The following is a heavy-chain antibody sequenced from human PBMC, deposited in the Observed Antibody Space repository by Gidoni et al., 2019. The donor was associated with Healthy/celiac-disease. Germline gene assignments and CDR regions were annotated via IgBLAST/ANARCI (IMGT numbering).Heavy chain of an antibody. J-gene: IGHJ4*02. V-gene: IGHV4-30-2*01. CDR1: GGSISRGGYS. CDR3: ARGGNYYDSSGYHIIAPVDY. D-gene: IGHD3-22*01. CDR2: IYHSGST. Sequence: QLQLQESGSGLVKPSQTLSLTCAVSGGSISRGGYSWSWIRQPPGKGREWIGYIYHSGSTYYNPSLKSRVTIEVDRSKNQFSLKLSSVTAADTAVYYGARGGNYYDSSGYHIIAPVDYWGQGTLVTVSS.